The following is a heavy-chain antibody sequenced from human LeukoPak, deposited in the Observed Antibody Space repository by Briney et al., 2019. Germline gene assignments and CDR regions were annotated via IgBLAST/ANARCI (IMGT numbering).Heavy chain of an antibody. V-gene: IGHV4-34*03. D-gene: IGHD6-13*01. Sequence: PSETLSLTCAVYGGSFSGYYWSWIRQPPGKGLEWIGEINHSGSTNYNPSLKSRVTISVDKSKNQFSLKLSSVTAADTAVYYCTSAFGYSRDWGQGTLVTVSS. CDR2: INHSGST. CDR1: GGSFSGYY. J-gene: IGHJ4*02. CDR3: TSAFGYSRD.